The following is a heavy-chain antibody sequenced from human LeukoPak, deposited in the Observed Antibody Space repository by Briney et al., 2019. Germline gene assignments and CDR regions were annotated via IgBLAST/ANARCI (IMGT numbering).Heavy chain of an antibody. CDR1: GGSISSGGYY. CDR3: ARGAYYGSGSYYAFDI. J-gene: IGHJ3*02. CDR2: IYYSGST. V-gene: IGHV4-31*03. D-gene: IGHD3-10*01. Sequence: TLSLTCTVSGGSISSGGYYWGWIRQHPGKGLEWIGYIYYSGSTYYNPSLKSRVTISVDTSKNQFSLKLSSVTAADTAVYYCARGAYYGSGSYYAFDIWGQGTMVTVSS.